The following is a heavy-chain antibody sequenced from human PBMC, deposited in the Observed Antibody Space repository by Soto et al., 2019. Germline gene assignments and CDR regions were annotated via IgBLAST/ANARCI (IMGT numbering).Heavy chain of an antibody. V-gene: IGHV1-69*02. J-gene: IGHJ5*02. CDR2: FIPILGKT. CDR3: TRNKMALHP. CDR1: RDTLNNFT. Sequence: QVQLVQSGAEVKEAGSSVKVSCKASRDTLNNFTVTWVRRAPGQGLEWMGTFIPILGKTNHAQKFQGRVTLSADTSTNTADMELSSLTSDDTAVFYCTRNKMALHPWGQGTLVTVSS.